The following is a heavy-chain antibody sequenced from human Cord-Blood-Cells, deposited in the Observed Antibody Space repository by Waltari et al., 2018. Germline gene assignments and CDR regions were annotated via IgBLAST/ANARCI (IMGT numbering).Heavy chain of an antibody. J-gene: IGHJ6*02. V-gene: IGHV1-69*01. D-gene: IGHD2-21*02. Sequence: VQLVQSGAEVKKPGSSVKVSCKASGCTFSSYAISWVRQAPGQGLEWMGGIIPIFGTANYAQKFQGRVTITADESTSTAYMELSSLRSEDTAVYYCARVVVVTAIPYYYYGMDVWGQGTTVTVSS. CDR3: ARVVVVTAIPYYYYGMDV. CDR1: GCTFSSYA. CDR2: IIPIFGTA.